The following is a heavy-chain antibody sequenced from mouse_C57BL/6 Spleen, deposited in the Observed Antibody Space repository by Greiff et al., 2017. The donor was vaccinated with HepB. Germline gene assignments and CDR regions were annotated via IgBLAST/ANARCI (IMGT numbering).Heavy chain of an antibody. CDR1: GFNIKDYY. Sequence: EVQLQESGAELVKPGASVKLSCTASGFNIKDYYMHWVKQRTEQGLEWIGRIDPEDGETKYAPKFQGKATITADTSSNTAYLQLSSLTSEDTAVYYCALITTVVATPYWYFDVWGTGTTVTVSS. CDR2: IDPEDGET. D-gene: IGHD1-1*01. J-gene: IGHJ1*03. CDR3: ALITTVVATPYWYFDV. V-gene: IGHV14-2*01.